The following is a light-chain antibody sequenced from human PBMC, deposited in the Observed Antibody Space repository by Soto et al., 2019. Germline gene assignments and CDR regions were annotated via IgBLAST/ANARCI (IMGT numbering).Light chain of an antibody. V-gene: IGKV1-5*03. CDR2: KAS. Sequence: DIQMTQSPSTLSASVGDRVTITCRASQSISSWLAWYQQKPGTAPKLLIYKASILESGVPPRFSGSGSGTEFTLTISSLQPDDFATYYCQQSKTFGQGTKVEIK. CDR3: QQSKT. CDR1: QSISSW. J-gene: IGKJ1*01.